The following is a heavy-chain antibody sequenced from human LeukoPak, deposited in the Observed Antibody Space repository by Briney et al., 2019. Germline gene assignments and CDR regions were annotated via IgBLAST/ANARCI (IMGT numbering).Heavy chain of an antibody. CDR2: ISGSGGST. D-gene: IGHD2-2*01. Sequence: PGGSLRLSCAASGFTVSSNYMNWVRQAPGKGLEWVPAISGSGGSTYYADSVKGRFTISRDNSKNTLYLQMNSLRAEDTAVYYCAKGVVPAAAGFYGMDVWGQGTTVTVSS. V-gene: IGHV3-23*01. J-gene: IGHJ6*02. CDR3: AKGVVPAAAGFYGMDV. CDR1: GFTVSSNY.